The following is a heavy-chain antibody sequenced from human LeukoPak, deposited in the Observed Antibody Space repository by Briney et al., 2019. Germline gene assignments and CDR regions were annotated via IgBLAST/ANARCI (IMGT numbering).Heavy chain of an antibody. CDR1: GFTFSSYT. D-gene: IGHD2-2*01. V-gene: IGHV3-21*06. CDR2: ISSSDSYI. J-gene: IGHJ4*02. Sequence: PGGSLRLSCTASGFTFSSYTMNWVRQAPGKGLEWVSSISSSDSYIYYADSVKGRFTISRDNAKNSLYLQMNSLRAEDTAVYYCARNTYAGHVSSPGLWGQGTLVTVSS. CDR3: ARNTYAGHVSSPGL.